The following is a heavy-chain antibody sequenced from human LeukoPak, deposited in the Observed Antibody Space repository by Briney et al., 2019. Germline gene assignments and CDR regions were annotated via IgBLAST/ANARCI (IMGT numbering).Heavy chain of an antibody. J-gene: IGHJ6*03. Sequence: PGGSLRLSCAASGFTVSSNYMSWVRQAPGKGLEWVSVIYSGGSTYYADSVKGRFTISRDNSKNTLYLQMNSLRAEDTAVYYCARNGYGDYGYYYYYMDVWGKGTTVTVSS. CDR3: ARNGYGDYGYYYYYMDV. CDR1: GFTVSSNY. D-gene: IGHD4-17*01. V-gene: IGHV3-53*01. CDR2: IYSGGST.